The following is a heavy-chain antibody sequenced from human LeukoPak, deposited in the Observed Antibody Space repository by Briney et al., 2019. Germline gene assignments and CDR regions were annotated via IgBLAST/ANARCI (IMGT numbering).Heavy chain of an antibody. CDR2: IGTSSTTI. CDR1: GFPFRSYT. D-gene: IGHD6-25*01. Sequence: GALRLSLAASGFPFRSYTINWVRPPSGKGLGGVSNIGTSSTTIYYADSVKGRFTISRDNAKNSLYLQMNSLRADDTAVYYCARFAAGGSYYYYMDVWGKGTTVTVSS. CDR3: ARFAAGGSYYYYMDV. J-gene: IGHJ6*03. V-gene: IGHV3-48*01.